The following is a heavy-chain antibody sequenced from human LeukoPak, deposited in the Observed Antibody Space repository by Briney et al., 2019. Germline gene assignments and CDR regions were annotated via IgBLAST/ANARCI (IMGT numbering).Heavy chain of an antibody. CDR2: ISSSSSTI. J-gene: IGHJ4*02. CDR1: GFTFSSYS. Sequence: GGSLRLSCAASGFTFSSYSMNWVRLAPGKGLEWVSYISSSSSTIYYADSVKGRFTISRDNAKNSLYLQMNSLRAEDTAVYYCARDPRIAAAGTLGEYYFDYWGQGTLVTVSS. D-gene: IGHD6-13*01. CDR3: ARDPRIAAAGTLGEYYFDY. V-gene: IGHV3-48*04.